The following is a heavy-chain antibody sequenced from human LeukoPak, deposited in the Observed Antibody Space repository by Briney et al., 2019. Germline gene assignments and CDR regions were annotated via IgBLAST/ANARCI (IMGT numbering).Heavy chain of an antibody. V-gene: IGHV1-18*01. J-gene: IGHJ3*02. Sequence: ASVKVSCKASGYTFTNYGISWVRQAPGQGLEWMGWISAYNGHTNYAQKLQGRVTMTTDTSTSIAYMELRSLRSDDTAVYYCARDGHRRYYYGSSGREDVFDMWGQGTMITVSS. CDR1: GYTFTNYG. D-gene: IGHD3-22*01. CDR3: ARDGHRRYYYGSSGREDVFDM. CDR2: ISAYNGHT.